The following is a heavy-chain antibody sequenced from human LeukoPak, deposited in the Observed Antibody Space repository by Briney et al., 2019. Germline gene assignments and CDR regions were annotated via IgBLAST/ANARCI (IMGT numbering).Heavy chain of an antibody. V-gene: IGHV3-23*01. CDR3: AKTRPLDSSSWSHGDY. J-gene: IGHJ4*02. CDR2: ISGSGDST. Sequence: GGSLRLSCAASGLIFSNYAMNWVRQASGKGLEWVSAISGSGDSTYYGDSVKGRFTISRDNSKNTLYLQMNSLRAEDTAVYYCAKTRPLDSSSWSHGDYWGQGTLVTVSS. CDR1: GLIFSNYA. D-gene: IGHD6-13*01.